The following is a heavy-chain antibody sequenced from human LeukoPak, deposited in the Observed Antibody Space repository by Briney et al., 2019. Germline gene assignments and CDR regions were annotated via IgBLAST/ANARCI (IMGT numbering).Heavy chain of an antibody. CDR2: IFPNSGGT. CDR1: GYTFTDYL. Sequence: EASVKVSCKASGYTFTDYLIHWVRQAPGQGLEWMGWIFPNSGGTNYAQNFQGRVTMTRDTSISTAYMELSRLRSDDTALYYCVRDRSELPVDSWGQGTLVTVSS. D-gene: IGHD3-3*01. J-gene: IGHJ4*02. CDR3: VRDRSELPVDS. V-gene: IGHV1-2*02.